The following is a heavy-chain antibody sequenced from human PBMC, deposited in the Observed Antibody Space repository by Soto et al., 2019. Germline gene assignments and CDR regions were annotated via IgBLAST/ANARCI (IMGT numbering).Heavy chain of an antibody. D-gene: IGHD6-13*01. CDR2: IYYSGST. V-gene: IGHV4-59*01. Sequence: SETLSLTCTVSGGSISSYYWSWIRQPPGKGLEWIGYIYYSGSTNYNPSLKSRVTISVDTSKNQFSLKLSSVTAADTAVYYCATSIAAAEDYFDYWGQGTLITVSS. CDR1: GGSISSYY. CDR3: ATSIAAAEDYFDY. J-gene: IGHJ4*02.